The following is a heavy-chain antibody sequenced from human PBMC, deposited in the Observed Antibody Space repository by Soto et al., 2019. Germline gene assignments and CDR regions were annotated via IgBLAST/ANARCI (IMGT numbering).Heavy chain of an antibody. J-gene: IGHJ4*02. CDR3: ARDWSAAAGPGSGY. V-gene: IGHV1-18*01. CDR1: GYTFTNYK. CDR2: ISAYNGHT. D-gene: IGHD6-13*01. Sequence: QVQLVQSGAEVKKPGASVKVSCKASGYTFTNYKITWVRKAPGQGLEWMEWISAYNGHTNYAQKFQGRVTMTRDTSTSTVYMELSSLRSEDTAVYYCARDWSAAAGPGSGYWGQGTLVTVSS.